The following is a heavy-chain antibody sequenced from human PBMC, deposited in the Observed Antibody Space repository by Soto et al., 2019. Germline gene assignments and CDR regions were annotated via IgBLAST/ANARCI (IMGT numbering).Heavy chain of an antibody. Sequence: SLRLSCAASGFTFDDYATHWVRQAPGKGLEWVSGISWNSGSIGYADSVKGRFTISRDNAKNSLYLQMNSLRAEDTALYYCAKGVYYDILTGYYKSPLEYYFDYWGQGTLVTVSS. D-gene: IGHD3-9*01. J-gene: IGHJ4*02. CDR1: GFTFDDYA. V-gene: IGHV3-9*01. CDR3: AKGVYYDILTGYYKSPLEYYFDY. CDR2: ISWNSGSI.